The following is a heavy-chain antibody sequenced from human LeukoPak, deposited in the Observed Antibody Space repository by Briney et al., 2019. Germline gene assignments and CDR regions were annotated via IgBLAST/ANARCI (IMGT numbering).Heavy chain of an antibody. J-gene: IGHJ3*02. V-gene: IGHV1-18*01. CDR3: ARGSSSWDNDAFDI. D-gene: IGHD6-13*01. CDR1: GYTFTSYG. CDR2: ISGYNGNT. Sequence: ASVKVSCKASGYTFTSYGITWVRQAPGQGLEWMGWISGYNGNTDYAQNLQGRATMTTDTSTSTASMELRSLRSDDTAVYYCARGSSSWDNDAFDIWGQGTMVTVSS.